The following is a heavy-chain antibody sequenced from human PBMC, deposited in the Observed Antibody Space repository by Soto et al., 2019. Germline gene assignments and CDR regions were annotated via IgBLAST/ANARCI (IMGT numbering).Heavy chain of an antibody. CDR3: ARAGLRFLEWLNENWFDP. Sequence: SQTLSLTCAISGDSVSSNSAAWNWIRQSPSRGLEWLGRTYYRSKWYNDYAVSVKSRITINPDTSKNQFSLQLNSVTPEDTAAYYCARAGLRFLEWLNENWFDPWGQGTLVTVSS. D-gene: IGHD3-3*01. CDR1: GDSVSSNSAA. V-gene: IGHV6-1*01. CDR2: TYYRSKWYN. J-gene: IGHJ5*02.